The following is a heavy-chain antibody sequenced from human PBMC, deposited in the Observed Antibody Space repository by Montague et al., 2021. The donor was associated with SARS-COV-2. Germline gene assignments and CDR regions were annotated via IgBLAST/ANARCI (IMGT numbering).Heavy chain of an antibody. J-gene: IGHJ5*02. CDR3: AGERYSFSRTRGSTGFDP. D-gene: IGHD3-9*01. Sequence: SETLSLTCAVYGGSFTGYYWSWIRQPPGKGLEWIGEINHSGSTNYNPSLKSRVTISVDTSKNQFSLKLSSVTAADTAVYYCAGERYSFSRTRGSTGFDPWGQGTLVTVSS. CDR1: GGSFTGYY. CDR2: INHSGST. V-gene: IGHV4-34*01.